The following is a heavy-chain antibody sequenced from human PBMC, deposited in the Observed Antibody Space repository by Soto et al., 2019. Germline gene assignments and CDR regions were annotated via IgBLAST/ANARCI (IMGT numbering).Heavy chain of an antibody. CDR3: ARAGCDGGTCYTLVGLRYGMDV. D-gene: IGHD2-15*01. V-gene: IGHV3-30-3*01. Sequence: QVQLVESGGGVVQPGRSLRLSCAASGFTFSSYAMYWVRQAPGKGLEWVAIISYDGNNKHYADSGKGRFTIARDKSQNTLYLQMNSLGAEDTAVYYCARAGCDGGTCYTLVGLRYGMDVWGQGTTVTVSS. J-gene: IGHJ6*02. CDR1: GFTFSSYA. CDR2: ISYDGNNK.